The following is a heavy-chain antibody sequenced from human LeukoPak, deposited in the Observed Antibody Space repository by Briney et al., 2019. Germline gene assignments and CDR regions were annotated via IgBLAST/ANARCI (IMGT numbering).Heavy chain of an antibody. CDR2: INHSGST. CDR1: GGSFSGYY. D-gene: IGHD3-3*01. J-gene: IGHJ4*02. CDR3: ARGLRFLEWLSKNYYSDY. V-gene: IGHV4-34*01. Sequence: PSETLSLTCAVYGGSFSGYYWSWIRQPPGKGLEWIGEINHSGSTNYNPSLKSRVTISVDTSKNQFSLKLSSVTAADTAVYYCARGLRFLEWLSKNYYSDYWGQGTLVTVSS.